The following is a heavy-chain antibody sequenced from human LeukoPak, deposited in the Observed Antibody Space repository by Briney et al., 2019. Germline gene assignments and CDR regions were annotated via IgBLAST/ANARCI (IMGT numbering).Heavy chain of an antibody. CDR3: AKALTSGWYLDAFNI. D-gene: IGHD6-19*01. CDR2: ISYDGSNK. Sequence: GGSLRLSCAASGFTFSSCGMHWVRQAPSKGLEWVAVISYDGSNKYYADSVKGRFTISRDNSKNTLFLEMNSLRAEDTAVYYCAKALTSGWYLDAFNIWGQGTMVTVSS. V-gene: IGHV3-30*18. J-gene: IGHJ3*02. CDR1: GFTFSSCG.